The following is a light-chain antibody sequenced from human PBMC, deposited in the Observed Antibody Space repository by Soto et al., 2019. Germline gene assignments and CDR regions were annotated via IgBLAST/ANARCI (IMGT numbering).Light chain of an antibody. CDR1: RSVTTTY. CDR3: QQHGSSPFT. J-gene: IGKJ3*01. Sequence: EIVLTQSPGPRSLSPGERPTLSCRASRSVTTTYLAWYQQKPGQAPRLLISGASTRATGIPDRFSASGSGTDFTLTISRLEPEDFAVYYCQQHGSSPFTFGPGTKVDIK. CDR2: GAS. V-gene: IGKV3-20*01.